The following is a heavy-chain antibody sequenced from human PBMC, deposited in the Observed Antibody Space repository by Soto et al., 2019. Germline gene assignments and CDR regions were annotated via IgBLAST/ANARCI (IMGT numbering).Heavy chain of an antibody. V-gene: IGHV3-23*01. CDR2: MSDTGGST. CDR1: GFTFSSYA. D-gene: IGHD6-19*01. CDR3: AKAVFSTGWSPSYFDY. Sequence: EVQLLESGGGLVQPGRSLRLSCAASGFTFSSYAMNWVRQAPGKGLEWVSAMSDTGGSTYYADSVKGRFTISRDNSKNSLYLKMTRLRVEDTAVFYCAKAVFSTGWSPSYFDYWGQGTLVTVSS. J-gene: IGHJ4*02.